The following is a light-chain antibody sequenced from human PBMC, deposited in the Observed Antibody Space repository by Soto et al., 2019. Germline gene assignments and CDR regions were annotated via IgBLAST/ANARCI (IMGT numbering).Light chain of an antibody. CDR1: QSISSF. CDR3: QQRSNWYT. V-gene: IGKV3-11*01. CDR2: DAS. J-gene: IGKJ2*01. Sequence: EIVSTQSPATLSLSPGERATLSCRASQSISSFLTWYQHKPGQAPRLLIYDASKRATGIPARFSGSGSGTDFTLTISSLEPEDFGVYYCQQRSNWYTFGPGTKLEIK.